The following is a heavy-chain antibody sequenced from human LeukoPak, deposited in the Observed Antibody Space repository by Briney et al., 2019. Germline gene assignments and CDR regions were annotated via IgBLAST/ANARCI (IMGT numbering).Heavy chain of an antibody. CDR3: AAKGYDFWSGYYTGNAFDI. CDR2: IVVGSGNT. D-gene: IGHD3-3*01. CDR1: GFTFTSSA. V-gene: IGHV1-58*01. J-gene: IGHJ3*02. Sequence: ASVKVSCKASGFTFTSSAVQWVRQARGQRLEWIGWIVVGSGNTNYAQKFQERVTITRDMSTSTAYMELSSLRSEDTAVYYCAAKGYDFWSGYYTGNAFDIWGQGTMVTVSS.